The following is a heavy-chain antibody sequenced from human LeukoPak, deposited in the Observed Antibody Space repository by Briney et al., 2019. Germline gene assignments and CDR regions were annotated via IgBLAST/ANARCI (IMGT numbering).Heavy chain of an antibody. J-gene: IGHJ4*02. D-gene: IGHD1-20*01. V-gene: IGHV1-18*01. CDR3: ARDWEPFHSWNPRRFDY. CDR2: ISAYNGNT. CDR1: GYTFTSYG. Sequence: GASVKVSCKASGYTFTSYGISWVRQAPGQGLEWMGWISAYNGNTNYAQKLQGRVTMTTDTSTSTAYMELRSLRSDDTAVYYCARDWEPFHSWNPRRFDYWGQGTLVTVSS.